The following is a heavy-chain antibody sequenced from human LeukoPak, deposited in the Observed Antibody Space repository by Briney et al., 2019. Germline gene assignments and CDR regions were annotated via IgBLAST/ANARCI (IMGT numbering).Heavy chain of an antibody. D-gene: IGHD5-12*01. CDR3: AREWELVAWYFDY. Sequence: GGSLRLSCAASGFTFSDYYMSWIRQAPGKGLEWVSYISSSGSTIYYADSVKGRFTISRDNAKNSLYLQMNSLRAEDTAVYYCAREWELVAWYFDYWGQGTLVTVSS. CDR1: GFTFSDYY. CDR2: ISSSGSTI. J-gene: IGHJ4*02. V-gene: IGHV3-11*04.